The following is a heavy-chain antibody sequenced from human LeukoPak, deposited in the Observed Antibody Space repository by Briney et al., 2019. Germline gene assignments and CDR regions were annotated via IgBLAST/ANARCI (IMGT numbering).Heavy chain of an antibody. D-gene: IGHD6-13*01. V-gene: IGHV1-2*02. CDR2: INPNSGGT. Sequence: ASVKVSCKASGYTFTGYYMHWVRQAPGQGLEWMGWINPNSGGTNYAQKFQGRVTMTRDTSISTAYMEPSRLRPDDTAVYYCARSKNIAAAGTGVGYWGQGTLVTVSS. CDR3: ARSKNIAAAGTGVGY. CDR1: GYTFTGYY. J-gene: IGHJ4*02.